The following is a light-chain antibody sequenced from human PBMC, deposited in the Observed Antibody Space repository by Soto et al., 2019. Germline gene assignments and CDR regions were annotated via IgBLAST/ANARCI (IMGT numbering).Light chain of an antibody. CDR2: GAF. V-gene: IGKV3-15*01. CDR3: QPYNDWPLT. J-gene: IGKJ1*01. Sequence: EIVMTQSPVTLSVSPGERATLSCRASQSVSSNLAWYQQKPGQAPSLLIYGAFTRATGIPARFSGTGSGTEFTLTISSLPSEDFALYYCQPYNDWPLTFGQGTKVDI. CDR1: QSVSSN.